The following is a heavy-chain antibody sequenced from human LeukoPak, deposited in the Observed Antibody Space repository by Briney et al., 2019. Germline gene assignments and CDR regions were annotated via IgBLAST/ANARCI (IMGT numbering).Heavy chain of an antibody. V-gene: IGHV1-69*13. Sequence: SVKVSCTASGGTFSSYAISWVRQAPGQGLEWMGGIIPIFGTANYAQKFQGRVTITADESTSTAYMELSSLRSEDTAVYYCASNTFPQYYDFWSGYPPGDYWGQGTLVTVSS. D-gene: IGHD3-3*01. J-gene: IGHJ4*02. CDR3: ASNTFPQYYDFWSGYPPGDY. CDR1: GGTFSSYA. CDR2: IIPIFGTA.